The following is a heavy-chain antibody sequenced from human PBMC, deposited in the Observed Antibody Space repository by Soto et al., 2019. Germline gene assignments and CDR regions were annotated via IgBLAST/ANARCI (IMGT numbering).Heavy chain of an antibody. D-gene: IGHD1-26*01. CDR2: ISSSSSYI. CDR1: GFTFSSYS. Sequence: EVQLVESGGGLVKPGGSLRLSCAASGFTFSSYSMNWVRQAPGKGLEWVSSISSSSSYIYYAASVKGRFTISRDNAKNSLYLQMNSLRAEDTAVYYCARVSGSSPGGWGQGTLVTVSS. CDR3: ARVSGSSPGG. J-gene: IGHJ4*02. V-gene: IGHV3-21*01.